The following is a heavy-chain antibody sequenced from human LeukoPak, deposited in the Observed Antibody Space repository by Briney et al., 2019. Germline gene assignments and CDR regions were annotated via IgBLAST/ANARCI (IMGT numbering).Heavy chain of an antibody. V-gene: IGHV3-30*02. J-gene: IGHJ4*02. D-gene: IGHD6-13*01. CDR3: ALIPGIAAAGFLYY. CDR2: IRYDGSNK. Sequence: PGGSLRLSCAASGFTFSSYGMHWVRQAPGKGLEWVAFIRYDGSNKYYADSVKGRFTISRDNSKNTLYLQMNSLRAEDTAVYYCALIPGIAAAGFLYYWGQGTLVTVSS. CDR1: GFTFSSYG.